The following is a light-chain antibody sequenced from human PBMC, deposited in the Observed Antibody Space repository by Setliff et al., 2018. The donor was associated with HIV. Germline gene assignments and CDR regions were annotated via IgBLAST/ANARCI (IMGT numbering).Light chain of an antibody. V-gene: IGKV1-12*01. CDR1: QDINSW. Sequence: DIQMTQSPSSVSASVGDRVTITCRASQDINSWLAWYQQKPGKAPQLLIYATSSLQSGVPSRFSGSGSGTDFTLTISSLQPEDFATYFCQQANSFPRTFGPGTKVDIK. CDR2: ATS. CDR3: QQANSFPRT. J-gene: IGKJ3*01.